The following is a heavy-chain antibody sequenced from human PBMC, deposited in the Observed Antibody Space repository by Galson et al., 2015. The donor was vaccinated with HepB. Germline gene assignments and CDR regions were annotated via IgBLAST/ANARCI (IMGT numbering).Heavy chain of an antibody. CDR1: GFAFGSYW. Sequence: SLRLSCAASGFAFGSYWMSWVRRAPGKGLEWVANINQDESEKYYVDSVKGRFSISKDDAKNSLYLQMNSLRGDDTAVYYCARELGYSYGENFDYWGQGTLVTVSS. CDR2: INQDESEK. J-gene: IGHJ4*02. D-gene: IGHD5-18*01. CDR3: ARELGYSYGENFDY. V-gene: IGHV3-7*03.